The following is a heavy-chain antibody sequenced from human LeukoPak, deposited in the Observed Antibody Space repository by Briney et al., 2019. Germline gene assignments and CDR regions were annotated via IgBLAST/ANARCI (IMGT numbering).Heavy chain of an antibody. V-gene: IGHV4-34*01. J-gene: IGHJ3*02. Sequence: SETLSLTCAVYGGSFSGSYWSWIRQPPGKGLEWIGEINHVGGTNYNPSLKSRVTISVATSKNQFSLNLSSVTAADTAVYYCARDNGSGSYSWEAYAFNIWGQGTMVTVSS. CDR3: ARDNGSGSYSWEAYAFNI. CDR1: GGSFSGSY. D-gene: IGHD3-10*01. CDR2: INHVGGT.